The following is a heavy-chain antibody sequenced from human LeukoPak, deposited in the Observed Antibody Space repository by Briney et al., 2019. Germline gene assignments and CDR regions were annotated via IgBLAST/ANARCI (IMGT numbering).Heavy chain of an antibody. Sequence: GGSLRLSCAASGFTFSSYDMHWVRQATGKGLEWVSAIGTAGDTYYPGSVKGRFTISRENAKNSLYLQMNSLRAGDTAVYYCARALGLYSSSWALDYWGQGTLVTVSS. J-gene: IGHJ4*02. V-gene: IGHV3-13*01. D-gene: IGHD6-13*01. CDR3: ARALGLYSSSWALDY. CDR2: IGTAGDT. CDR1: GFTFSSYD.